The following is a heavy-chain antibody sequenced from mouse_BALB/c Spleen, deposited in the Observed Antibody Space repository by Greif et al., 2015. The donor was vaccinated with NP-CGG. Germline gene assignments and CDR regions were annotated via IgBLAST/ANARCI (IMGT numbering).Heavy chain of an antibody. CDR3: ARYDYWFAY. J-gene: IGHJ3*01. CDR1: GYTFTSYW. CDR2: INPSTGYT. D-gene: IGHD2-4*01. V-gene: IGHV1-7*01. Sequence: VQLQQSGAERAKPGASVKMSCKASGYTFTSYWMHWVKQRPGQGLEWIGYINPSTGYTEYNQRFKDKATLTANKSSSTAYMQLSSLTSEDSAVYYCARYDYWFAYWGQGTLVTVSA.